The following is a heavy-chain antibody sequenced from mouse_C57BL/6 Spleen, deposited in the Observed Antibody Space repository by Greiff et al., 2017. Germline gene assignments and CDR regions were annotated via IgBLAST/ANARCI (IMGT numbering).Heavy chain of an antibody. CDR3: AAVATGD. J-gene: IGHJ2*01. V-gene: IGHV1-59*01. CDR2: IDPSDSYT. Sequence: QVQLQQPGAELVRPGTSVKLSCKASGYTFTSYWMHWVKQRPGQGLEWIGVIDPSDSYTNYNQKFKGKATLTVDTSSSTAYMQLSSLTSEDSAVYYCAAVATGDWGQGTTLTVSS. CDR1: GYTFTSYW. D-gene: IGHD1-1*01.